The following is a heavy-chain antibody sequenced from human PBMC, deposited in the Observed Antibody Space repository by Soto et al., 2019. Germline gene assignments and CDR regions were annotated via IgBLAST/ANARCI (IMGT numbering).Heavy chain of an antibody. D-gene: IGHD3-3*01. J-gene: IGHJ4*02. CDR2: IYYSGST. CDR1: GDSIGSGGYY. CDR3: AAEVGFGPLFDY. Sequence: QVQLQESGPGLVKPSQTLSLTCTVSGDSIGSGGYYWSWIRQHPGKGLEWIGYIYYSGSTYYNPSLKSRVTISVDTSKNQFSLKLSSVTAADTAVYYCAAEVGFGPLFDYWGQGTLVTVSS. V-gene: IGHV4-31*03.